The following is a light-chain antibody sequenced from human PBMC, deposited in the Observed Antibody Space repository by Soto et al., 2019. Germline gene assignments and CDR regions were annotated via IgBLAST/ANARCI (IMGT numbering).Light chain of an antibody. V-gene: IGKV3-15*01. CDR3: QQYDNWPYT. CDR1: QTIRTN. Sequence: EIVMTQSPATLSVSPGEGATLSCRASQTIRTNLAWYQQKPGQAPRLLIYGASARATAIPATFTGRGSGTEFTLTISSLQSEDFVLYYCQQYDNWPYTFGQGTKLEIK. J-gene: IGKJ2*01. CDR2: GAS.